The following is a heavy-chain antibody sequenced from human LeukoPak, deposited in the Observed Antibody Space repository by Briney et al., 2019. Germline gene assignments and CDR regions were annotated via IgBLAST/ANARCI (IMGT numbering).Heavy chain of an antibody. V-gene: IGHV3-9*01. CDR3: AKDILLGKYCSSTSCYTGFDY. J-gene: IGHJ4*02. CDR1: GFTFDDYA. CDR2: ISWSSGSI. D-gene: IGHD2-2*02. Sequence: GGSLRLSCAASGFTFDDYAMHWVRQAPGKGLEWVSGISWSSGSIGYADSVKGRFTISRDNAKNSLYLQMNSLRAEDTALYYCAKDILLGKYCSSTSCYTGFDYWGQGTLVTVSS.